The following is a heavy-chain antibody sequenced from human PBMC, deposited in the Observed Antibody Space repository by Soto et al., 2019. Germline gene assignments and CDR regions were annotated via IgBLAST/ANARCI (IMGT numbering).Heavy chain of an antibody. CDR1: GFTFSSHA. CDR3: ARGGVTAAGFDY. Sequence: QVQLVESGGGVVQPGRSLRLSCAASGFTFSSHAMHWVRQAPGKGLAWVAVISYDGSYKNYADSVKGRFTFSRDNSKNTLYLQMNSLRAEDTAMYYCARGGVTAAGFDYWGQGALVTVSS. J-gene: IGHJ4*02. V-gene: IGHV3-30-3*01. CDR2: ISYDGSYK. D-gene: IGHD6-13*01.